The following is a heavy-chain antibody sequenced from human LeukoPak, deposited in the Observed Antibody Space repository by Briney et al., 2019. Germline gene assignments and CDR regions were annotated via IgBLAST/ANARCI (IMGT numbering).Heavy chain of an antibody. CDR3: ARDSTRWYGDAFDI. Sequence: PGGSLRLSCAASGFTFSSYSMNWVRQAPGKGLEWVSSISSSSSYIYYADSVKGRFTISRDNAKNSLYLQMNSLRAEDTAVYYCARDSTRWYGDAFDIWGQGTMVTVSS. J-gene: IGHJ3*02. V-gene: IGHV3-21*01. D-gene: IGHD4-23*01. CDR2: ISSSSSYI. CDR1: GFTFSSYS.